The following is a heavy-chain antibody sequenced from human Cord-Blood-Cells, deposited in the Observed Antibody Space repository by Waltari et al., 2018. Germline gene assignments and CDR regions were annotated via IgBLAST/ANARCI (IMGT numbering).Heavy chain of an antibody. CDR3: ARVPGYCSSTSCHPNNAFDI. J-gene: IGHJ3*02. D-gene: IGHD2-2*01. CDR2: ISSSSSTI. Sequence: EVQLVESGGGLVQPGGSLRLSCAASGFTFSSYSMNWVRQAPGKGLEWVSYISSSSSTIYYADSVKGRFTISRDNAKNSLYLQMNSLRDEDTAVYYCARVPGYCSSTSCHPNNAFDIWGQGTMVTVSS. CDR1: GFTFSSYS. V-gene: IGHV3-48*02.